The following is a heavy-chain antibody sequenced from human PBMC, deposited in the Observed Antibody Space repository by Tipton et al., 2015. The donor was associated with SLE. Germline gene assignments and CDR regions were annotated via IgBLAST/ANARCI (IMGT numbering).Heavy chain of an antibody. J-gene: IGHJ4*02. CDR1: GFTFSSYS. CDR3: ARGNYYDSSGPSDY. Sequence: SLRLSCAASGFTFSSYSMNWVRQAPGKGLEWVSSISRSSSYIYYADSVKGRFTISRDNAKNSLYLQMNSLRAEDTAVYYCARGNYYDSSGPSDYWGQGTLVTVSS. D-gene: IGHD3-22*01. V-gene: IGHV3-21*01. CDR2: ISRSSSYI.